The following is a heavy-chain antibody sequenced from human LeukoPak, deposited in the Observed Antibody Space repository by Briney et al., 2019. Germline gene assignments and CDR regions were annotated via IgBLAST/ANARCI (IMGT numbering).Heavy chain of an antibody. Sequence: SETLSLTCTVSGGSISSASYYWGWIRQPPGRGLEWIGTIYYSGSAYYNPSLKSRLTMSVDTSKNQFSLKLSSVTAADTAVYYCARGRIGITMVRGVLPYFAYWGQGTLVTVSS. J-gene: IGHJ4*02. CDR1: GGSISSASYY. D-gene: IGHD3-10*01. V-gene: IGHV4-39*01. CDR2: IYYSGSA. CDR3: ARGRIGITMVRGVLPYFAY.